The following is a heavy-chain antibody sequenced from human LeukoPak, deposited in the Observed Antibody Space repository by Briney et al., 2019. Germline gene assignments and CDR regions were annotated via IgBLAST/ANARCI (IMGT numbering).Heavy chain of an antibody. CDR2: ISYDGINK. D-gene: IGHD3-22*01. CDR3: AKRDYSDTSGYLPLFDC. V-gene: IGHV3-30*18. CDR1: GFTFSSYG. J-gene: IGHJ4*02. Sequence: GGSLRLSRAASGFTFSSYGMHWVRQAPGKGLEWVAVISYDGINKFYVDSVKGRFTISRDNSKNTLYLQMNSLRAEDTAVYYCAKRDYSDTSGYLPLFDCWGQGTLVTVSS.